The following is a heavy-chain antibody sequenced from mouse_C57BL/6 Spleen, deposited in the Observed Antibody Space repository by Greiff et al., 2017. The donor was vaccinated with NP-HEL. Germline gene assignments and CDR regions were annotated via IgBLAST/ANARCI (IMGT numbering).Heavy chain of an antibody. J-gene: IGHJ2*01. CDR3: ARDSITTVVENFDY. CDR1: GYSITSGYY. D-gene: IGHD1-1*01. CDR2: ISYDGSN. Sequence: EVQLVESGPGLVKPSQSLSLTCSVTGYSITSGYYWNWIRQFPGNKLEWMGYISYDGSNNYNPSLKNRISITRDTSKNQFFLKLNSVTTEDTATYYCARDSITTVVENFDYWGQGTTLTVSS. V-gene: IGHV3-6*01.